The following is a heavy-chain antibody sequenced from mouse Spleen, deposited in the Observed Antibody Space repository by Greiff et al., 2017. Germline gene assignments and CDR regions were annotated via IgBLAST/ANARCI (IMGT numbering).Heavy chain of an antibody. D-gene: IGHD1-1*01. CDR1: GFSLTSYG. V-gene: IGHV2-6*01. CDR2: IWGGGST. CDR3: ASERYYAVGANGFAY. J-gene: IGHJ3*01. Sequence: QVQLQQSGPGLVAPSQSLSITCTVSGFSLTSYGVDWVRQSPGKGLEWLGVIWGGGSTNYNSALKSRLSISKDNSKGQVFLKMNSLQTDDTAMYYCASERYYAVGANGFAYWGQGTLVTVSA.